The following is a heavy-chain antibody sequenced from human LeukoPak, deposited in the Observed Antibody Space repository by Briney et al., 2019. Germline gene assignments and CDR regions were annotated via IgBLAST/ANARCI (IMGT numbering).Heavy chain of an antibody. J-gene: IGHJ3*02. CDR2: ISSSGSTI. Sequence: GGSLRLSCAASGFTFSSYEMNWVRQAPGKGLEWFSYISSSGSTIYYADSVKGRFTISRDNAKNSLYLQMNSLRAEDTAVYYCARGGGDYEDPFDIWGQGTMVTVSS. CDR3: ARGGGDYEDPFDI. D-gene: IGHD4-17*01. V-gene: IGHV3-48*03. CDR1: GFTFSSYE.